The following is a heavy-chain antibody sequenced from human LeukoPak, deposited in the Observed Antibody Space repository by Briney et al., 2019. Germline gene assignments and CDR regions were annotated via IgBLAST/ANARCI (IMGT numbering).Heavy chain of an antibody. Sequence: GGFLRLSCAASGFTFSNYAMSWVRQAPGRGLEWVLGISNSGGDTQYADSVKGRFTISRDNSKNTLYLQMNSLRAEDTAVYYCAKSRSYTVRDAFEIWGQGTKVTVSS. D-gene: IGHD3-10*01. CDR1: GFTFSNYA. J-gene: IGHJ3*02. CDR3: AKSRSYTVRDAFEI. CDR2: ISNSGGDT. V-gene: IGHV3-23*01.